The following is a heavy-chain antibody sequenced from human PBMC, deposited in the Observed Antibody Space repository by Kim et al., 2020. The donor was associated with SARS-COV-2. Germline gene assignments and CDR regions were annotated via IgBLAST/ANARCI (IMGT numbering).Heavy chain of an antibody. CDR2: IYYSGST. CDR3: ARDRFGPDPRYCRGGSCHYYYGMDV. CDR1: GGSISSYY. J-gene: IGHJ6*02. Sequence: SETLSLTCTVSGGSISSYYWSWIRQPPGKGLEWIGYIYYSGSTNYNPSLKSRVTISVDTSKNQFSLKLSSVTAADTAVYYCARDRFGPDPRYCRGGSCHYYYGMDVWGQGTTVTVSS. D-gene: IGHD2-15*01. V-gene: IGHV4-59*01.